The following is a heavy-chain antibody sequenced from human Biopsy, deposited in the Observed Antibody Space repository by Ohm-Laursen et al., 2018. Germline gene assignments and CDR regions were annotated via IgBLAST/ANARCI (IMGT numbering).Heavy chain of an antibody. J-gene: IGHJ1*01. CDR1: GGAFTGHY. V-gene: IGHV4-59*11. CDR2: ISHTGYT. CDR3: ARGSNEYGGLYFPH. Sequence: PSETLSLTCSVSGGAFTGHYWTWIRQPPGKGLEWIGHISHTGYTSYQSSLKSRVTISLDTSRKHFSLRLTSLAAADTAVYYCARGSNEYGGLYFPHWGQGTLVTVSS. D-gene: IGHD4-23*01.